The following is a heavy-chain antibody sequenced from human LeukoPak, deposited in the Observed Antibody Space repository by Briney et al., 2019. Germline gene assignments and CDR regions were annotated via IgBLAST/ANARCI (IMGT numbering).Heavy chain of an antibody. CDR2: ISAYNGNT. D-gene: IGHD5-18*01. J-gene: IGHJ5*02. Sequence: ASVKVSCKASGYTFTSYGLSWVRQAPGQGLEWMGWISAYNGNTNYAQKLQGRVTMTTDTSTSTAYMELRSLRSDDTAVYDCAREGYSYGLNWFDPWGQGTLVTVSS. CDR3: AREGYSYGLNWFDP. V-gene: IGHV1-18*01. CDR1: GYTFTSYG.